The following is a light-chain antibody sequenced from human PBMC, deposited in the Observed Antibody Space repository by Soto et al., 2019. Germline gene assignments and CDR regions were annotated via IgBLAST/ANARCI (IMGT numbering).Light chain of an antibody. CDR2: EVN. Sequence: QSALTQPASVSGSPGQSITISCTGTSGDIGSYNLVSWYQHHRGKAPQLMIYEVNKRPSGVSDRFSGSKSGNTASLTISGLQSEDETDYYCCSYSGSSTPFVFGTGTKLTVL. V-gene: IGLV2-23*02. CDR1: SGDIGSYNL. J-gene: IGLJ1*01. CDR3: CSYSGSSTPFV.